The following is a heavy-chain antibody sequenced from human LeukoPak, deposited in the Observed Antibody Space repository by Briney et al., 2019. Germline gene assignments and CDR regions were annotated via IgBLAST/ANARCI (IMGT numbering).Heavy chain of an antibody. CDR2: FDPEDGET. CDR1: GYTLTELS. D-gene: IGHD3-10*01. J-gene: IGHJ6*04. CDR3: ATSSVAGVRGPYGMDV. V-gene: IGHV1-24*01. Sequence: EASVKVSCKVSGYTLTELSMHWVRQAPGKGLEWMGGFDPEDGETIYAQKFRGRVTMTEDTSTDTAYMELSSLRSEDTAVYYCATSSVAGVRGPYGMDVWGKGTTVTVSS.